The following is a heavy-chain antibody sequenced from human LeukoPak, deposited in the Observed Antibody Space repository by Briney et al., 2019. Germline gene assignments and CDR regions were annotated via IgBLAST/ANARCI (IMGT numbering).Heavy chain of an antibody. D-gene: IGHD2-15*01. J-gene: IGHJ3*02. CDR2: ISSSGSSI. Sequence: GGSLRLSCAASGFTFSSYEMHWVRQAPGKGLEWVSYISSSGSSIYYADSVKGRFTISRDNAKNSLYLQMNSLRADDTAFYYCARNSRYCSGGSCYMDAFDIWGQGTMVTVSS. CDR3: ARNSRYCSGGSCYMDAFDI. V-gene: IGHV3-48*03. CDR1: GFTFSSYE.